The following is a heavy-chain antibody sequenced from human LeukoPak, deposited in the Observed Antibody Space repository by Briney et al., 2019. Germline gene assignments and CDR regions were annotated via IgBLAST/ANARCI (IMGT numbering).Heavy chain of an antibody. Sequence: GGSLRLSCAASGFTFSSYAMSWVRQAPGKGLEWVSAISGSGGSTYYADSVKGRFTISRDNSKNTLYLQMNSLRAEDTAVYYCAKDQIAAAGRGTYYFDYWGQGTLVTVSS. CDR1: GFTFSSYA. D-gene: IGHD6-13*01. V-gene: IGHV3-23*01. J-gene: IGHJ4*02. CDR2: ISGSGGST. CDR3: AKDQIAAAGRGTYYFDY.